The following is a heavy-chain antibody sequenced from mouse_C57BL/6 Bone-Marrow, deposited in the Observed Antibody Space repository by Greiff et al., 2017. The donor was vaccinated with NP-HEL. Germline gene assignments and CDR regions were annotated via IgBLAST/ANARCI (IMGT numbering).Heavy chain of an antibody. CDR2: IYPGDGDT. Sequence: QVQLQQSGPELVKPGASVKISCKASGYAFSSSWMNWVKQRPGKGLEWIGRIYPGDGDTNYNGKFKGKATLTADKSSSTAYMQLSSLTSEDSAVYFCAREGWLVENYWGQGTTLTVSS. V-gene: IGHV1-82*01. CDR3: AREGWLVENY. D-gene: IGHD3-3*01. J-gene: IGHJ2*01. CDR1: GYAFSSSW.